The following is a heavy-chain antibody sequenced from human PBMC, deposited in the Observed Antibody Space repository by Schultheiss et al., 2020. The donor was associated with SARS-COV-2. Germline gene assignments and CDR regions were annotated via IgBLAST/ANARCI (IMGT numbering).Heavy chain of an antibody. CDR1: GFTFSSYA. D-gene: IGHD3-10*01. CDR3: ARERRPTYYYGSGSYLIVVFGYYYYYGMDV. V-gene: IGHV3-23*01. CDR2: ISGSGGST. J-gene: IGHJ6*02. Sequence: GGSLRLSCAASGFTFSSYAMSWVRQAPGKGLEWVSAISGSGGSTYYADSVKGRFTISRDNSKNTLYLQMNSLRAEDTAVYYCARERRPTYYYGSGSYLIVVFGYYYYYGMDVWGQGTTVTVSS.